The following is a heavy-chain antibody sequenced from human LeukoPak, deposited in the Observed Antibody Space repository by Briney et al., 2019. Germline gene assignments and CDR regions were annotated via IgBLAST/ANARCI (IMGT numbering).Heavy chain of an antibody. CDR1: GGSISSSSYY. CDR3: ARGLWGKDWYFDL. V-gene: IGHV4-39*07. D-gene: IGHD7-27*01. J-gene: IGHJ2*01. CDR2: IYYSGST. Sequence: SETLSLTCTVSGGSISSSSYYWGWIRQPPGKGLEWIGSIYYSGSTYYNPSLKSRVTISVDTSKNQFSLKLNSVTPEDTAVYYCARGLWGKDWYFDLWGRGTLVTVSS.